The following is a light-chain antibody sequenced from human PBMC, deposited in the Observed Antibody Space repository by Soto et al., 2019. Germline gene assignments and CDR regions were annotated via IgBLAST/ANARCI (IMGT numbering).Light chain of an antibody. V-gene: IGLV2-14*01. Sequence: QSALTQPASVSGSPGQSITISCTGTSSDVGGYNYVSWYQQHPGKAPKLMIYEVSNRPSGVSNRFSGSKSGNTASLTISGLQAEDEADYYCSSYTSRSPLFFGTRTKGTVL. CDR3: SSYTSRSPLF. CDR1: SSDVGGYNY. J-gene: IGLJ1*01. CDR2: EVS.